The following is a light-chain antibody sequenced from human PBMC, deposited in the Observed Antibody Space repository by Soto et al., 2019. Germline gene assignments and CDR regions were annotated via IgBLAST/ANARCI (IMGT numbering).Light chain of an antibody. CDR3: GAWDSSLSAGV. V-gene: IGLV1-51*01. CDR2: DIY. CDR1: SYNIVNNF. J-gene: IGLJ1*01. Sequence: QSVLTQPPSVSAAPGQRVTISSSGSSYNIVNNFVSWYQQLLGTAPKLLIYDIYKRPLGIPVRFSLFTSGQSGILYITDLQTGDEADYYCGAWDSSLSAGVFGTGTKGTVL.